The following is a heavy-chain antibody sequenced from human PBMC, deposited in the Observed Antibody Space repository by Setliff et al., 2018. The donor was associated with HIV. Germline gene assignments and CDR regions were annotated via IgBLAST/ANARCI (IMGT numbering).Heavy chain of an antibody. V-gene: IGHV1-69*13. CDR2: IIPIFGTT. CDR1: GGTFSSYP. D-gene: IGHD3-22*01. Sequence: SVKVSCKASGGTFSSYPISWVRQAPGQGLEWMGGIIPIFGTTHYAQKVQGRVTVTADESTSTAYMQLSSLRSDDTAVYYCARGRNYDSSGYGDYYYYMDVWGKGTTVTVSS. J-gene: IGHJ6*03. CDR3: ARGRNYDSSGYGDYYYYMDV.